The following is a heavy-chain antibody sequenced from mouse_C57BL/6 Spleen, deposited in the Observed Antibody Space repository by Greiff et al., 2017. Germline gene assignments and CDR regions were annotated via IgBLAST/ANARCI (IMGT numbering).Heavy chain of an antibody. V-gene: IGHV3-6*01. CDR2: ISYDGSK. Sequence: EVQLQQSGPGLVKPSQSLSLTCSVTGYSITSGYYWNWIRQFPGNKLEWMGYISYDGSKNYNPSLKNRISITRDTSKNQFFLKLNSVTTEDTATYYCARDVALDYWGQGTTLTVSS. D-gene: IGHD1-3*01. CDR1: GYSITSGYY. J-gene: IGHJ2*01. CDR3: ARDVALDY.